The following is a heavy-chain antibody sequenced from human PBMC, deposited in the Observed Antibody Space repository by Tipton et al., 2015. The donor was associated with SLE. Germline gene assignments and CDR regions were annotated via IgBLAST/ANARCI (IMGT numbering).Heavy chain of an antibody. CDR3: ARVSGGFDY. J-gene: IGHJ4*02. Sequence: LRLSCAVYGGSFSGFYWTWIRQTPGKGLEWIGEINHSGSTNYSPSLKSRVTISVDTSKNQFSLRLNSVTAADTAVYYCARVSGGFDYWGQGTLVTVSS. CDR1: GGSFSGFY. V-gene: IGHV4-34*01. CDR2: INHSGST. D-gene: IGHD3-10*01.